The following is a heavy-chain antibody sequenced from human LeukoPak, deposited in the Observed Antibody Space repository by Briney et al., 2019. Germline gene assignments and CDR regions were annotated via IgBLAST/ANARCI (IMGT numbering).Heavy chain of an antibody. CDR2: ISSSRSYI. V-gene: IGHV3-21*01. CDR1: GFTFSSYS. D-gene: IGHD6-13*01. Sequence: GGSLRLSCAASGFTFSSYSMKWIRQAPGKGLEWVSSISSSRSYIYYADSVKGRFTISRDNAKNSLYLQMNSLRAEDTAVYYCARTKNIAAAGAFDYWGQGTLVTVSS. J-gene: IGHJ4*02. CDR3: ARTKNIAAAGAFDY.